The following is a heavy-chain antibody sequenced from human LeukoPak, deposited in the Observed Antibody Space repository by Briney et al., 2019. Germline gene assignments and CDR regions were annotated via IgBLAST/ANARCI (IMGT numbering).Heavy chain of an antibody. J-gene: IGHJ5*02. CDR3: ARDLNDSSGYYGS. Sequence: PSETLSLTCTVSGGSISSGDYYWSWLRQPPGKGLEWIGYIYYSGGTYYNPSLKSRVTISVDTSKNQFSLKLSSVTAADTAVYYCARDLNDSSGYYGSWGQGTLVTVSS. V-gene: IGHV4-30-4*01. D-gene: IGHD3-22*01. CDR1: GGSISSGDYY. CDR2: IYYSGGT.